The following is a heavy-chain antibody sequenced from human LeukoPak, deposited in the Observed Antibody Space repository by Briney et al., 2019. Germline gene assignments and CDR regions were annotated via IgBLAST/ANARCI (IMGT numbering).Heavy chain of an antibody. D-gene: IGHD3-16*01. V-gene: IGHV3-23*01. Sequence: GGSLRLSCAASGFTLGIYAMSWVRQAPGKGLEWVSGISNTGLTTYYIDSVKGRFTISRDSSKNTLNLQTDSLRTEDTAVYYCAKVRKGVGAFDIWGQGIMVTVSS. CDR2: ISNTGLTT. J-gene: IGHJ3*02. CDR1: GFTLGIYA. CDR3: AKVRKGVGAFDI.